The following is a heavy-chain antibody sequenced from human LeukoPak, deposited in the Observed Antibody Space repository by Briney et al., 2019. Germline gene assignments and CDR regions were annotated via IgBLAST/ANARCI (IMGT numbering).Heavy chain of an antibody. CDR3: ARVRVSSGHHPWYFDY. CDR1: GGSISSYY. V-gene: IGHV4-59*01. CDR2: IYYSGST. D-gene: IGHD3-22*01. Sequence: SETLSLTCTVSGGSISSYYWSWIRQSPGKGLEWIGYIYYSGSTDYNPSLKSRVTISVDTSKNQFPLKLSSVTAADTAVYYCARVRVSSGHHPWYFDYWGQGTLVTVTS. J-gene: IGHJ4*02.